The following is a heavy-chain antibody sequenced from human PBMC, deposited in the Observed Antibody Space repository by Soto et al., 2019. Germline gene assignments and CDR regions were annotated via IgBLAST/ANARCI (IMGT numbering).Heavy chain of an antibody. V-gene: IGHV3-7*01. CDR3: ARDSNTAPRSSDY. J-gene: IGHJ4*02. Sequence: WIRQSPGKGLEWVASIKDDGSVKYYVVSVKGRFTISSDNAKYSLYLQMDSLRADDTAVYYCARDSNTAPRSSDYWGPGALVTVSS. D-gene: IGHD5-18*01. CDR2: IKDDGSVK.